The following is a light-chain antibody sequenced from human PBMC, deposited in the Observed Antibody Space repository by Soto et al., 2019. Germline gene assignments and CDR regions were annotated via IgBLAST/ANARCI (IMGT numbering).Light chain of an antibody. CDR1: QSINSD. CDR3: QQYNNWPWK. Sequence: EILMTQSSATLSVSPWDRATLSCRASQSINSDLAWYQQKPGQAPRFLIYGASTRATGIPARFSGSGSGTQFTLTISSLQSEDSALYYCQQYNNWPWKFGQGTKVDIK. V-gene: IGKV3-15*01. CDR2: GAS. J-gene: IGKJ1*01.